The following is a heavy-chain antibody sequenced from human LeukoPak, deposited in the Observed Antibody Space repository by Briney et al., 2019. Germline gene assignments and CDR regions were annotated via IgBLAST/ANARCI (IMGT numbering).Heavy chain of an antibody. V-gene: IGHV4-34*01. CDR1: GGSISSYY. CDR2: INHSGST. D-gene: IGHD3-9*01. Sequence: SETLSLTCTVSGGSISSYYWSWIRQPPGKGLEWIGEINHSGSTNYNPSLKSRVTISVDTSKNQFSLKLSSVTAADTAVYYCARERRDYYDILTGYSEYFQHWGQGTLVTVSS. J-gene: IGHJ1*01. CDR3: ARERRDYYDILTGYSEYFQH.